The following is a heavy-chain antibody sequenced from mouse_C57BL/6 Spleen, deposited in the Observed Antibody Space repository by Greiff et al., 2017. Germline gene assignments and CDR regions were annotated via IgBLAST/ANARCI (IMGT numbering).Heavy chain of an antibody. CDR2: IYPRSGNT. J-gene: IGHJ2*01. V-gene: IGHV1-81*01. CDR3: ARSLYDYGRGYYFDY. CDR1: GYTFTSYG. D-gene: IGHD2-4*01. Sequence: VQLKESGAELARPGASVKLSCKASGYTFTSYGISWVKQRTGQGLEWIGEIYPRSGNTYYNEKFKGKATLTADKSSSTAYMELRSLTSEDSAVYFCARSLYDYGRGYYFDYWGQGTTLTVSS.